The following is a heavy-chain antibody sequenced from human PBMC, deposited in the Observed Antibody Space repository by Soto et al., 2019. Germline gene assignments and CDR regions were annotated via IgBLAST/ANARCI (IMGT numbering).Heavy chain of an antibody. V-gene: IGHV4-34*01. J-gene: IGHJ6*02. CDR3: ARTGGMDL. CDR2: TNHSGST. CDR1: GGSFTGYY. Sequence: QVQLQQWGAGLLKPSETLSLTCAVYGGSFTGYYWSWLRQPPGKGPEWIGETNHSGSTKYNPSLQNRVTISVDTSKNQFSLKLNSVSAADTAVYYCARTGGMDLWSQGATVTVSS.